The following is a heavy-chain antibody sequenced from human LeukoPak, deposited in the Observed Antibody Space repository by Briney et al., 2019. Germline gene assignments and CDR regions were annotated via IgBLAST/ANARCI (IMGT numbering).Heavy chain of an antibody. D-gene: IGHD6-19*01. CDR2: IYTSGST. CDR3: ARGAVAGLYYYYGMDV. Sequence: PSETLSLTCTVSGGSISSGSYYWSWIRQPAGKGLEWIGRIYTSGSTNYNPSLKSRVTISVDTSKNQFSLKLSSVTAADTAVYYCARGAVAGLYYYYGMDVWGQGTTVTVSS. CDR1: GGSISSGSYY. J-gene: IGHJ6*02. V-gene: IGHV4-61*02.